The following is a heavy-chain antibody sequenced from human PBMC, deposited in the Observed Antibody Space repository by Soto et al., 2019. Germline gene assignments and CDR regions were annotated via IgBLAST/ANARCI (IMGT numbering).Heavy chain of an antibody. CDR3: ARDLRNSGYDYYFDY. V-gene: IGHV1-69*13. D-gene: IGHD5-12*01. Sequence: SVKVSCKASGGTFSSYAISWVRQAPGQGLEWMGGIIPIFGTANYAQKFQGRVTITADESTSTAYMELSSLRSEDTAVYYCARDLRNSGYDYYFDYWGQGTLVTVSS. CDR1: GGTFSSYA. CDR2: IIPIFGTA. J-gene: IGHJ4*02.